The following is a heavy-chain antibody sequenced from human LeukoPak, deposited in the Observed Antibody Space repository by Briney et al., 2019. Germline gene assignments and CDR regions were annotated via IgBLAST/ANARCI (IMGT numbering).Heavy chain of an antibody. D-gene: IGHD3-22*01. V-gene: IGHV3-30*02. CDR3: AKGPSAYYYLSYDY. J-gene: IGHJ4*02. CDR1: GFTFSSYG. CDR2: IRYDGSNK. Sequence: GGSLRLSCAASGFTFSSYGMHWVRQAPGKGLEWVAFIRYDGSNKYYADSVKGRFTISRDNSKNTLYLQMNRLRAEDTAVYYCAKGPSAYYYLSYDYWGQGILVTVSS.